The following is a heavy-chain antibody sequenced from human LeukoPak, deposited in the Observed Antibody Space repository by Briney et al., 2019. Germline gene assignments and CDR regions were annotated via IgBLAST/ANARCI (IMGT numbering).Heavy chain of an antibody. CDR3: ARVVFDAFDI. J-gene: IGHJ3*02. CDR2: IYSGGST. Sequence: GGSLRLSCAASGYTVNSNYMSRVRQAPGKGLEWVSVIYSGGSTYYADSVKGRFTISRDNSKNTLYLQMNSLRAEDTAVYYCARVVFDAFDIWGQGTMVTVSS. V-gene: IGHV3-53*01. CDR1: GYTVNSNY.